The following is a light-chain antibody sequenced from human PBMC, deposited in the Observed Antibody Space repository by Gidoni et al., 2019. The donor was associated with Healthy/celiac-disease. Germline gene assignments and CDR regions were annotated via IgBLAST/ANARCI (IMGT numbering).Light chain of an antibody. Sequence: QSALTQPASASGSPGPAITISCTGSSSDIGDYDFVPWYQQHPGEAPQLVIYDVTNRPSGIPDRFSGFKSGNTASLTISGLQAEDEADYYCSSYSITAPVVFGGGTRLTVL. V-gene: IGLV2-14*03. CDR3: SSYSITAPVV. CDR1: SSDIGDYDF. J-gene: IGLJ3*02. CDR2: DVT.